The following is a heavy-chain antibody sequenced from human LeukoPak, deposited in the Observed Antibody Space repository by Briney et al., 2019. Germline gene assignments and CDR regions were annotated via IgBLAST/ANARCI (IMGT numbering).Heavy chain of an antibody. V-gene: IGHV3-30*02. CDR2: IPFDGSNK. CDR3: ARQPQVAHFDY. J-gene: IGHJ4*02. Sequence: GGSLRLSCVVSAFTFRTYGMHWVRQAPGKGLEWVAFIPFDGSNKYYADSVEGRFSISLDNSKNTLYLQMNSLRSDDTAIYYCARQPQVAHFDYWGQGTLVSVSS. CDR1: AFTFRTYG. D-gene: IGHD2-15*01.